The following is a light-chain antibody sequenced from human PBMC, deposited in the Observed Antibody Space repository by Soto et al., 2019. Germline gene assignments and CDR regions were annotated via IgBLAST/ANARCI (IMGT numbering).Light chain of an antibody. J-gene: IGLJ1*01. V-gene: IGLV2-11*01. CDR1: SSDVGGYNY. CDR3: CSYAGSYV. Sequence: QSALTQPRSVSGSPGQSVTISCTGTSSDVGGYNYVSWYQQHPGKAPKLMIYDVSKRPSGVPDRFSSSKSGNTASLTISGLQAEDEADYYCCSYAGSYVFGTGTKLTVL. CDR2: DVS.